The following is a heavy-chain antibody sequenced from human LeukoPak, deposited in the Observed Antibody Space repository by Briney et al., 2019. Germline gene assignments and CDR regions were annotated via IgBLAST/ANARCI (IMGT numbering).Heavy chain of an antibody. CDR3: ARDKSNSWSFDY. CDR1: GFTFSSYG. CDR2: ISYDGSNK. J-gene: IGHJ4*02. Sequence: GGSLRLSCAASGFTFSSYGMHWVRQAPGKELEWVALISYDGSNKYYADSVKGRFTISRDNSKNTVYLQMNSLRAEDTAVYYCARDKSNSWSFDYWGQGTLVTVSS. D-gene: IGHD2-2*01. V-gene: IGHV3-30*03.